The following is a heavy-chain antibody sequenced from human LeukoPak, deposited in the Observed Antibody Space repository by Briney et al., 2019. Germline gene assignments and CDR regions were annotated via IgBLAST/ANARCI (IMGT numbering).Heavy chain of an antibody. CDR3: AKTPHRRVIVGATFAFDI. D-gene: IGHD1-26*01. J-gene: IGHJ3*02. CDR2: ILYDGNNK. CDR1: GFTFSNYG. Sequence: GGSLRLSCAASGFTFSNYGMHWVRQAPGKGLEWVTVILYDGNNKYYADSVKGRFTISRDNSKNTLYLQMNSLRAEDTAVYYCAKTPHRRVIVGATFAFDIWGQGTMVIVSS. V-gene: IGHV3-30*02.